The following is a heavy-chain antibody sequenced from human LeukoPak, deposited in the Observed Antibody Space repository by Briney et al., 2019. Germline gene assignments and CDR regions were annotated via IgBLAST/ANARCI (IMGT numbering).Heavy chain of an antibody. D-gene: IGHD2-15*01. Sequence: GGSLRLSCAASGFTFSDYTMNWVRLAPGKGLEWVAFIRSSSGYTYYADSVKGRFTVSRDNAKNSLYLQMNSLRAEDTAVYYCAKDGGWDHCNRGSCYHDSWGQGTLVTVSS. CDR3: AKDGGWDHCNRGSCYHDS. V-gene: IGHV3-21*01. J-gene: IGHJ4*02. CDR2: IRSSSGYT. CDR1: GFTFSDYT.